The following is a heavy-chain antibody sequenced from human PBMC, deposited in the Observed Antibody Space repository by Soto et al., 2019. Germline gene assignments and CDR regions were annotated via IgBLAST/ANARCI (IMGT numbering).Heavy chain of an antibody. Sequence: EGQLVESGGGLAQSGGSLRLSCAASGFMFNDYEMNWVRQAPGKWLEWVSYISEGGTTTHYTDSVKGRFTISRDNAKESLYLQMNSLPPEDTATYFCVRDARGGGLLLWDCWGQGVVVSVSS. J-gene: IGHJ4*02. D-gene: IGHD3-16*01. CDR3: VRDARGGGLLLWDC. CDR1: GFMFNDYE. V-gene: IGHV3-48*03. CDR2: ISEGGTTT.